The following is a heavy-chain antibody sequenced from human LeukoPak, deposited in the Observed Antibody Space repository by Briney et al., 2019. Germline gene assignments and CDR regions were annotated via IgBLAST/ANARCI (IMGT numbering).Heavy chain of an antibody. J-gene: IGHJ4*02. CDR3: ARESSTSQTNLFDS. CDR2: LHYRGNT. V-gene: IGHV4-59*11. Sequence: SETLSLTCTVSSDSITSHYWSWIRQPPGKGLEWIGYLHYRGNTNHNSSLKSRMTISLDTSRNQFSLRLSSVTAADTAIYFCARESSTSQTNLFDSWGQGTLVTVSS. CDR1: SDSITSHY. D-gene: IGHD6-6*01.